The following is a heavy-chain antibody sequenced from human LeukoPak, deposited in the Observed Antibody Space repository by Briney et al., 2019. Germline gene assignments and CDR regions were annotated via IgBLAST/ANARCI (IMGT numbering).Heavy chain of an antibody. Sequence: AAVKVSCKVVAYDFTGYYIHWVRQAPGQGPEWMGRLNPNTGHAVYAFKFQGRVTITRDTSSNTAYMEVTRLTSDDTALYYCAKDRDGADRIVLWGQGTLVTVSS. J-gene: IGHJ4*02. CDR2: LNPNTGHA. CDR3: AKDRDGADRIVL. V-gene: IGHV1-2*06. CDR1: AYDFTGYY. D-gene: IGHD5-24*01.